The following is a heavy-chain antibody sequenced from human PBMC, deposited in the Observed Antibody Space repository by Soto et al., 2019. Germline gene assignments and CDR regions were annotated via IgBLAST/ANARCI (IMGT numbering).Heavy chain of an antibody. CDR3: ARADIYGDGDYYYGMDV. CDR2: IIPIFGTA. CDR1: GGTFSSYA. J-gene: IGHJ6*02. Sequence: QVQLVQSGAEVKKPGSSVKVSCKASGGTFSSYAISWVRQAPGQGLEWMGGIIPIFGTANYAQKFQGRVTITADESTSTAYMERSSLRSEDTAVYYCARADIYGDGDYYYGMDVWGQGTTVTVSS. V-gene: IGHV1-69*01. D-gene: IGHD4-17*01.